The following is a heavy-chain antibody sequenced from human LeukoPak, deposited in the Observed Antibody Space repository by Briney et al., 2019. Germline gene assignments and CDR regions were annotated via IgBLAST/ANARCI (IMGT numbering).Heavy chain of an antibody. Sequence: GGSLRLSCAASGFSFSNCVMHWVRQAPGKGLEWVALIWYDGTNKYYADSVKGRFTVSRDNSKNTLFLQMNRLRVEDTAVYYCASSYYDILTGPTELNYWGQGTLVTVSS. J-gene: IGHJ4*01. CDR2: IWYDGTNK. CDR3: ASSYYDILTGPTELNY. CDR1: GFSFSNCV. D-gene: IGHD3-9*01. V-gene: IGHV3-33*01.